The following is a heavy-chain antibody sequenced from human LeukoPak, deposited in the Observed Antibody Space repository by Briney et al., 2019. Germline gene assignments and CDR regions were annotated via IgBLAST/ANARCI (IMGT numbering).Heavy chain of an antibody. D-gene: IGHD3-22*01. CDR2: IRYDGSNK. J-gene: IGHJ6*03. Sequence: GGSLRLSCAASGFTFSSYGMHWVRQAPGKGLEWVAFIRYDGSNKYYADSVKGRFTISRDNSKSTLYLQMNSLRAEDTAVYYCAKGSKAVVFTRDHYMDVWGKGTTVTFSS. V-gene: IGHV3-30*02. CDR1: GFTFSSYG. CDR3: AKGSKAVVFTRDHYMDV.